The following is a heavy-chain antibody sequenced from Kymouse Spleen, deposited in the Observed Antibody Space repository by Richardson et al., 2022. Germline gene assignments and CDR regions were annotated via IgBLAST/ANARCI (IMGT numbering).Heavy chain of an antibody. V-gene: IGHV4-31*03. CDR3: ARDPVTMVRGVMGPL*L. CDR1: GGSISSGGYY. D-gene: IGHD3-10*01. Sequence: QVQLQESGPGLVKPSQTLSLTCTVSGGSISSGGYYWSWIRQHPGKGLEWIGYIYYSGSTYYNPSLKSRVTISVDTSKNQFSLKLSSVTAADTAVYYCARDPVTMVRGVMGPL*LLGPGNPGHRLL. J-gene: IGHJ4*02. CDR2: IYYSGST.